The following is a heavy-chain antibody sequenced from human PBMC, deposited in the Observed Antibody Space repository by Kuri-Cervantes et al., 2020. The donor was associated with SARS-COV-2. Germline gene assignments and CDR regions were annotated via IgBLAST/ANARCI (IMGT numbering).Heavy chain of an antibody. CDR1: GFTFGDYA. CDR3: AREGITFGGDAFDI. Sequence: GESLKISCTASGFTFGDYAMSWVRQAPGKGLEWVSAISGSGGSTYYADSVKGRFTISRDNSKNTLYLQMNSLRAEDTAVYYCAREGITFGGDAFDIWGQGTMVTV. J-gene: IGHJ3*02. D-gene: IGHD3-16*01. CDR2: ISGSGGST. V-gene: IGHV3-23*01.